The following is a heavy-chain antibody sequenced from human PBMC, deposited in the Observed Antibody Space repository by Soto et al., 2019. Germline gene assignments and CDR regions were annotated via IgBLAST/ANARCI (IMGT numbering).Heavy chain of an antibody. Sequence: GASVKVSCKASGYAFTNYDIKWVRQATVQGLEWMGWMNPNSGNTGYAQKFQGRVTMTRNTSISTAYMELSSLRSEDTAVYYCARGRNGMDVWGQGTTVTVSS. V-gene: IGHV1-8*01. CDR1: GYAFTNYD. J-gene: IGHJ6*02. CDR3: ARGRNGMDV. CDR2: MNPNSGNT.